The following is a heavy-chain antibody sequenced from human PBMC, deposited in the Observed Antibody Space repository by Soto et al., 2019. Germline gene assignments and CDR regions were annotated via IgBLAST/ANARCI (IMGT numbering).Heavy chain of an antibody. CDR3: AKGITIHVYYDFWSGFLLDV. CDR2: ISGNGGST. V-gene: IGHV3-23*01. CDR1: GFTFNSYA. D-gene: IGHD3-3*01. J-gene: IGHJ6*02. Sequence: GGSLRLSCAASGFTFNSYAMTWVRQAPGKGLEWVSAISGNGGSTYYADSVKGRFTISRDNSKNTTYLRMNSLSVEDTAVYYCAKGITIHVYYDFWSGFLLDVWGQGTTVTVSS.